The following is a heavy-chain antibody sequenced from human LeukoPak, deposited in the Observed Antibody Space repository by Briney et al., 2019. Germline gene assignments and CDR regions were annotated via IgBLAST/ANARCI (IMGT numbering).Heavy chain of an antibody. CDR2: ISSNGGST. V-gene: IGHV3-64*01. CDR1: GFTFSSYA. D-gene: IGHD6-13*01. J-gene: IGHJ4*02. Sequence: GGSLRLSCAASGFTFSSYAMHWVRQAPGKGPEYVSAISSNGGSTYYANSVKGRLTISRDNSKNTLYLQMGSLRAEDMAVYYCARGGIAAAGGDYWGQGTLVTVSS. CDR3: ARGGIAAAGGDY.